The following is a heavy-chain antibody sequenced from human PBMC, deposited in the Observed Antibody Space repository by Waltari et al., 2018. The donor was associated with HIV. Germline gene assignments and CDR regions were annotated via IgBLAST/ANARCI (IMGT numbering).Heavy chain of an antibody. CDR3: ARTIHYYDSSGPGHFDY. CDR2: ISSSSSYI. Sequence: EVQLVESGGGLVKPGGSLRLSCAASGFTFSSYSMNWVRQAPGKGLEWVSSISSSSSYIYYADSVKGRFTISRDNAKNSLYLQMNSLRAEDTAVYYCARTIHYYDSSGPGHFDYWGQGTLVTVSS. V-gene: IGHV3-21*01. J-gene: IGHJ4*02. D-gene: IGHD3-22*01. CDR1: GFTFSSYS.